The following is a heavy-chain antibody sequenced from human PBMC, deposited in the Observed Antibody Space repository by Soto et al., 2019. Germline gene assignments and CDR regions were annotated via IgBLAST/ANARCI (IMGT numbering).Heavy chain of an antibody. CDR2: IGIGSSTT. CDR1: GFTFSSYS. D-gene: IGHD6-13*01. Sequence: GGSLRLSCAASGFTFSSYSMNWVRQAPGKGLEWVSYIGIGSSTTYYADSVKGRFTISRDNAKNSLYLQMNSLRAEDTAVYYCARRGPGTYFDYWGQGTLVTVSS. CDR3: ARRGPGTYFDY. V-gene: IGHV3-48*01. J-gene: IGHJ4*02.